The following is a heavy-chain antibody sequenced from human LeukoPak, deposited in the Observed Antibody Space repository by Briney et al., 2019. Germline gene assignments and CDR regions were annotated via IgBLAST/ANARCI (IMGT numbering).Heavy chain of an antibody. D-gene: IGHD3-3*01. Sequence: PGGSLRLSCAASGFTFSNSAMGWVRQAPGKGLERVSAISTSDGSTYYADAVKGRFTISRDNSKNTLYLQMNSLRAEDTAVYYCARAVDFWSGYPQPNWFDPWGQGTLVTVSS. J-gene: IGHJ5*02. V-gene: IGHV3-23*01. CDR2: ISTSDGST. CDR3: ARAVDFWSGYPQPNWFDP. CDR1: GFTFSNSA.